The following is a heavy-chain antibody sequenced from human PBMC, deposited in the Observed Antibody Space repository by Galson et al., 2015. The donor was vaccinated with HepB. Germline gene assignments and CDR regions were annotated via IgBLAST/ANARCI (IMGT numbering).Heavy chain of an antibody. J-gene: IGHJ4*02. CDR1: GYTFTSYG. D-gene: IGHD2-15*01. CDR2: ISAYNGNT. Sequence: SVKVSCKASGYTFTSYGISWVRQAPGQGLEWMGWISAYNGNTNYAQKLQGRVTMTTDTSTSTAYMELRSLRSDDTAVYYCAREYCSGGSCYSRAFDYWGQGTLVTVSS. CDR3: AREYCSGGSCYSRAFDY. V-gene: IGHV1-18*01.